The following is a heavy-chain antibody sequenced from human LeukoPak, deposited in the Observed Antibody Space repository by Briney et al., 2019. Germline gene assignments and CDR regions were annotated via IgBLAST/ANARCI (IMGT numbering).Heavy chain of an antibody. D-gene: IGHD1-26*01. J-gene: IGHJ5*02. CDR1: GFTFSSNY. CDR3: AREEGENWFDP. CDR2: IYSGGST. Sequence: GGSLRLSCAASGFTFSSNYMSWVRQAPGKGLEWVSVIYSGGSTYYADSVKGRFTISRDNSKNTLYLQMNSLRAEDTAVYYCAREEGENWFDPWGQGTLVTVSS. V-gene: IGHV3-66*01.